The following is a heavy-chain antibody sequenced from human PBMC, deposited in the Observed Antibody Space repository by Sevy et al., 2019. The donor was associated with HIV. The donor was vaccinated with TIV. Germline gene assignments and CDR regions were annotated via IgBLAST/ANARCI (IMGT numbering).Heavy chain of an antibody. Sequence: GGSLRLSCSASGFTFSSYAMHWVRQAPGKGLEYVSAISSNGGSTYYADSVKDRFTISRDNSKNTLYLQMSSLRAEDTAVYYCVIPGYDFWSGYPSDAFDIWGQGTMVTVSS. CDR2: ISSNGGST. CDR3: VIPGYDFWSGYPSDAFDI. J-gene: IGHJ3*02. D-gene: IGHD3-3*01. V-gene: IGHV3-64D*06. CDR1: GFTFSSYA.